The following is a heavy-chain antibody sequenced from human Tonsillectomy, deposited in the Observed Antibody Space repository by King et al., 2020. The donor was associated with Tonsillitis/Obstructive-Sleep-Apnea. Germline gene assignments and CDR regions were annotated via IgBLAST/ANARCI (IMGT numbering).Heavy chain of an antibody. Sequence: VQLVESGGGLVKPGGSLRLSCAASGFTFRSYSMNWVRHAPGRGLEWVSSISSSSSYIYYADSVKGRFTISRENAKNSLYLQMDSLRAEDTAVYYCARGGAAVVSGVDYWGQGALVTVSS. V-gene: IGHV3-21*01. CDR2: ISSSSSYI. CDR3: ARGGAAVVSGVDY. J-gene: IGHJ4*02. D-gene: IGHD4-23*01. CDR1: GFTFRSYS.